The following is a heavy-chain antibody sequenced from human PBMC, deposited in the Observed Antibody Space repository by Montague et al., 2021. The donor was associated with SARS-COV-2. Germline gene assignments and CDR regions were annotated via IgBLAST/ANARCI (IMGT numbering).Heavy chain of an antibody. CDR2: IYYSGST. CDR1: GGSISSSSHY. CDR3: ARLNFHITIFGVVSSRVFDY. D-gene: IGHD3-3*01. J-gene: IGHJ4*02. Sequence: SETLSLTCTVSGGSISSSSHYWGWIRQPPGKGLEWIGSIYYSGSTYYNPSLKSRVTISVDTSENQFSLKLSSVTAADTAVYYCARLNFHITIFGVVSSRVFDYWGQGTLVTVSS. V-gene: IGHV4-39*01.